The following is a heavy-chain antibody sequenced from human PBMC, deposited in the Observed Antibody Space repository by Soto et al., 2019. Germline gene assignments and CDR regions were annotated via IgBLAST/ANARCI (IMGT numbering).Heavy chain of an antibody. Sequence: SVKVSCKASGGTFSSYAISWVRQAPGQGLEWMEGIIPIFGTANYAQKFQGRVTITADESTSTAYMELSSLRSEDTAVYYCARDSDYGDHPDYWGQGTLVTVSS. D-gene: IGHD4-17*01. J-gene: IGHJ4*02. CDR2: IIPIFGTA. V-gene: IGHV1-69*13. CDR3: ARDSDYGDHPDY. CDR1: GGTFSSYA.